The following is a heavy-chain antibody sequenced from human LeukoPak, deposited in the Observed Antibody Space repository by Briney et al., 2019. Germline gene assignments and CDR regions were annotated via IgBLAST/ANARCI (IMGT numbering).Heavy chain of an antibody. V-gene: IGHV3-74*01. J-gene: IGHJ4*02. D-gene: IGHD3-22*01. CDR3: ASLGSRYSESSGSSKGGDY. CDR2: IETDGRST. Sequence: GGSLRLSCAASGFTFSRYRMHWVRQAPGKGLVWVSQIETDGRSTTYADSVKGRFTISRDNAKNTLWLQMDSLRAEDTAVYYCASLGSRYSESSGSSKGGDYWDQGTLVTVSS. CDR1: GFTFSRYR.